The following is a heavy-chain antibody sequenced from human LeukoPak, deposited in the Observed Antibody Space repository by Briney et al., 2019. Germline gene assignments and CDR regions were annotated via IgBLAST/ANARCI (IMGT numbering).Heavy chain of an antibody. CDR1: GVSFSGYY. Sequence: SETLSLTCAVYGVSFSGYYWSWVRQPPGKGLEWIGEINHSGSTNYNPSLKSRVTISVDTSKNQFSLKLSSVTAADTAVYYCATADTAMVGFDYWGQGTLVTVSS. D-gene: IGHD5-18*01. J-gene: IGHJ4*02. V-gene: IGHV4-34*01. CDR3: ATADTAMVGFDY. CDR2: INHSGST.